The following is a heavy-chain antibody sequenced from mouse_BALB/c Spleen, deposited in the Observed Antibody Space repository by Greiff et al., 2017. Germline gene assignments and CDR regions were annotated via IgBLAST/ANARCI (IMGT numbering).Heavy chain of an antibody. CDR2: ISYDGSN. V-gene: IGHV3-6*02. Sequence: EVKLVESGPGLVKPSQSLSLTCSVTGYSITSGYYWNWIRQFPGNKLEWMGYISYDGSNNYNPSLKNRISITRDTSKNQFFLKLNSVTTEDTATYYCARDGYDEALFAYWGQGTLGTVSA. D-gene: IGHD2-2*01. CDR1: GYSITSGYY. CDR3: ARDGYDEALFAY. J-gene: IGHJ3*01.